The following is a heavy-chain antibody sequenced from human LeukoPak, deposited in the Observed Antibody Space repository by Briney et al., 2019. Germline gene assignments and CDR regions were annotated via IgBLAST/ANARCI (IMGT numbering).Heavy chain of an antibody. CDR2: IYYSGST. Sequence: SETLSLTCTVSGGSISSYYWSWIRQPPGKGLEWIGYIYYSGSTNYSPSLKSRVTISVDTSKNQFSLKLSSVTAADTAVYYCAGSQVWGSYRAEYLGQGTQVTVSS. V-gene: IGHV4-59*01. CDR3: AGSQVWGSYRAEY. CDR1: GGSISSYY. J-gene: IGHJ4*02. D-gene: IGHD3-16*02.